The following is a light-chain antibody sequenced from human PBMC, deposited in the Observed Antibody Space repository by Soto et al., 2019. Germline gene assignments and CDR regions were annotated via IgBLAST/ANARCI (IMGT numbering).Light chain of an antibody. CDR2: SNN. J-gene: IGLJ2*01. CDR1: SSNIGSNT. V-gene: IGLV1-44*01. Sequence: QSVLTQPPSASGTPGQRVTISCSGSSSNIGSNTVNWYQQLPGTAPKLLIYSNNQRPSGVPDRFSGSKSGTSASLAISGLQSEDEADYYCAAWDGSLNGVVFGGGTQLPS. CDR3: AAWDGSLNGVV.